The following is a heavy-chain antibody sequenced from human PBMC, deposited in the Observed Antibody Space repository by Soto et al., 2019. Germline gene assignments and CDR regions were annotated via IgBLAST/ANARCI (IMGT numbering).Heavy chain of an antibody. CDR3: AREHXLNYYDSSGYWPDAFDI. D-gene: IGHD3-22*01. CDR2: ISAYNGNT. J-gene: IGHJ3*02. V-gene: IGHV1-18*01. CDR1: GYTFTSYG. Sequence: ATVKVSCKASGYTFTSYGISWVRQAPGQGLEWMGWISAYNGNTNYAQKLQGRVTMTTDTSTSTAYMELRSLRSDDTAVYYCAREHXLNYYDSSGYWPDAFDIWGQGTMVTVSS.